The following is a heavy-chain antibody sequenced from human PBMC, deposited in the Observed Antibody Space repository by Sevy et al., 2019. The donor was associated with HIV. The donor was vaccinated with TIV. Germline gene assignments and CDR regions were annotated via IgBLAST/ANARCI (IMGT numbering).Heavy chain of an antibody. J-gene: IGHJ4*02. CDR3: ARSWGFWDD. CDR2: IYSGGNT. CDR1: GFSVSNAY. D-gene: IGHD7-27*01. Sequence: GGSLRLSCVGSGFSVSNAYLSWVRQPPGKGLEWVSVIYSGGNTYYADSVKGRITISRDNSKNTLYLQMNSLRAEDTAVYYCARSWGFWDDWGQGSLVTVSS. V-gene: IGHV3-53*01.